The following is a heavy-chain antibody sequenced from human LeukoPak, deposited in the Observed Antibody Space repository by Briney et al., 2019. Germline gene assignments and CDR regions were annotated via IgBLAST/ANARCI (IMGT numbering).Heavy chain of an antibody. CDR1: GYTFTGYY. V-gene: IGHV1-2*04. CDR3: ARYYYDSSGYFIFDY. D-gene: IGHD3-22*01. J-gene: IGHJ4*02. Sequence: ASVKVSCKASGYTFTGYYMHWARQAPGQGLEWMGWINPNSGGTNYAQKFQGWVTMTRDTSISTAYMELSRLRSDDTAVYYCARYYYDSSGYFIFDYWGQGTLVTVSS. CDR2: INPNSGGT.